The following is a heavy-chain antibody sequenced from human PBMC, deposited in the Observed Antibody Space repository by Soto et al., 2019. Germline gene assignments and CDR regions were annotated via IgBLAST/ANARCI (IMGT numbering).Heavy chain of an antibody. CDR1: GFTFDIYA. CDR2: ISGSGGST. Sequence: PGGSLRLSCAVSGFTFDIYAMSWVRQAPGKGLEWVSAISGSGGSTHYADSVKGRFTISRDSSKNTLYLQMNSLRAEDTAVYYCAKSRSYGDYVFELDLDYWGQGTLVTVSS. J-gene: IGHJ4*02. V-gene: IGHV3-23*01. CDR3: AKSRSYGDYVFELDLDY. D-gene: IGHD4-17*01.